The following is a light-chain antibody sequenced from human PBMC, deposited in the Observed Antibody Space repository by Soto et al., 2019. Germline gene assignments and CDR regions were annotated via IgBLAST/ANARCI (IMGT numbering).Light chain of an antibody. J-gene: IGKJ4*01. V-gene: IGKV3-20*01. CDR2: GAS. Sequence: IMLTHSPGTLSSSPGERATLSCRASQSVSSSYLAWYQQKPGQAPRLLVYGASSRATGIPDRFSGSGSGTDFTLTISRLEPEDFAVYYCQQYGSSPFGGGTKVDIK. CDR1: QSVSSSY. CDR3: QQYGSSP.